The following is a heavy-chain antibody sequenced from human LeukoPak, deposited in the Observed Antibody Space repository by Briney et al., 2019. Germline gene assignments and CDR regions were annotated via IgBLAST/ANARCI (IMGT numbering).Heavy chain of an antibody. D-gene: IGHD5/OR15-5a*01. J-gene: IGHJ4*02. CDR2: IYTTGST. V-gene: IGHV4-61*02. CDR3: ARGSLGREVSAFFKN. CDR1: GGSISSRSYY. Sequence: SETLSLTCTVSGGSISSRSYYWSWIRQPAGKGLEWIGRIYTTGSTNYNPSLKSRVTISVDTSENQFSLRLSSVTAADTAVYYCARGSLGREVSAFFKNWGQGILVTVSS.